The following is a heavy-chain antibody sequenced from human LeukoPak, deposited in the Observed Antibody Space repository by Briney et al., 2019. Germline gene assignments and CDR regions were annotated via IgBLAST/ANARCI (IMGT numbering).Heavy chain of an antibody. CDR2: ISGDGGST. V-gene: IGHV3-43*02. CDR3: AKDSSSWYYYGMDV. J-gene: IGHJ6*02. D-gene: IGHD6-13*01. Sequence: GRSLRLSCAASGVTFAVDAMRGGSDAPGGGVWWVSLISGDGGSTYYADSVKGRFTISRDNSKNSLYLQMNSLRTEDTALYYCAKDSSSWYYYGMDVWGQGTTVTVSS. CDR1: GVTFAVDA.